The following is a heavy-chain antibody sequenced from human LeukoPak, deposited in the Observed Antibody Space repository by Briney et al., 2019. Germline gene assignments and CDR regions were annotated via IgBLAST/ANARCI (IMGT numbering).Heavy chain of an antibody. J-gene: IGHJ1*01. CDR1: GYTFTGYY. V-gene: IGHV1-2*06. CDR2: INPNSGGT. Sequence: ASVKVSCKASGYTFTGYYMHWVRQAPGQGLEWMGRINPNSGGTNYAQKFQGRVTMTRDTSISTAYMELSRLRSDDTAVYYCASDSHIVVGTAIHRYFQHWGQGTLVTVSS. D-gene: IGHD2-21*02. CDR3: ASDSHIVVGTAIHRYFQH.